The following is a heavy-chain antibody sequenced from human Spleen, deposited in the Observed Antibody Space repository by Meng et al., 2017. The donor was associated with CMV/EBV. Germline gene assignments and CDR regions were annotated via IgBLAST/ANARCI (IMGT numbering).Heavy chain of an antibody. CDR3: ARDIAGSTSCYDY. V-gene: IGHV4-39*07. J-gene: IGHJ4*02. CDR2: IHYTGGP. D-gene: IGHD2-2*01. Sequence: SETLSLTCTVSGDSITSGVYYWGWIRQPPGKGLEWIGSIHYTGGPYYNPSFKGRATISTDTPMNQFSLTLTSVTAADTAVYYCARDIAGSTSCYDYWGQGTLVTVSS. CDR1: GDSITSGVYY.